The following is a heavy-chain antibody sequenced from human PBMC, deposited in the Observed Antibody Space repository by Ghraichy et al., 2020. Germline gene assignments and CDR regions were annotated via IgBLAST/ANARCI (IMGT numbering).Heavy chain of an antibody. J-gene: IGHJ3*01. CDR3: AREASIVGGTTGAFDL. Sequence: GGSLRLSCAVSGFTFSTYPMHWVRQAPGKGLEWVAVASSDGSSKFYADSAKGRFTISGDNSNNTLYLQMNSLRTEDTAVFYCAREASIVGGTTGAFDLWGPGTMVTVSS. CDR2: ASSDGSSK. V-gene: IGHV3-30-3*01. CDR1: GFTFSTYP. D-gene: IGHD1-26*01.